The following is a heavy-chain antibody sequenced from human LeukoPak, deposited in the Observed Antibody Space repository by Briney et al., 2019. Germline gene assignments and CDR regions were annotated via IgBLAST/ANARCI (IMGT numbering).Heavy chain of an antibody. V-gene: IGHV4-59*01. D-gene: IGHD7-27*01. CDR1: GGSISSYY. Sequence: PSETLSLTCTVSGGSISSYYWSWVRQPPGKGLEGIGYIYYSGSTNYNPSLKSRVTISVDTSKNQFSLKLSSVTAAATAVYYCARGPLGTPYYFDYWGQGTLVTVSS. CDR2: IYYSGST. J-gene: IGHJ4*02. CDR3: ARGPLGTPYYFDY.